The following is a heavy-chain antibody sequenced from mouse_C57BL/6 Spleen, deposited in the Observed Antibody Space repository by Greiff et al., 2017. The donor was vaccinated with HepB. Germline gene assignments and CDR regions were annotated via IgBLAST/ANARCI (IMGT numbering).Heavy chain of an antibody. D-gene: IGHD1-1*01. V-gene: IGHV1-76*01. CDR1: GYTFTDYY. CDR3: AREGYYGSRYFDY. Sequence: QVQLQQSGAELVRPGASVKLSCKASGYTFTDYYINWVKQRPGQGLEWIARIYPGSGNTYYNEKFKGKATLTAEKSSSTAYMQLSSLTSEDSAVYFCAREGYYGSRYFDYWGQGTTLTVSS. J-gene: IGHJ2*01. CDR2: IYPGSGNT.